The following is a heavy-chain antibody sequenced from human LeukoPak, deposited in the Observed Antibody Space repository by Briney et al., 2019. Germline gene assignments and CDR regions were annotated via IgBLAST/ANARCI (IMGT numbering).Heavy chain of an antibody. D-gene: IGHD2-2*01. J-gene: IGHJ5*02. CDR3: ARVYCSSTSCYAGWFDP. V-gene: IGHV1-8*03. CDR1: GYTFTSYD. Sequence: ASVKVSCKASGYTFTSYDINWVRQATGQGLEWMGWMNPNSGNTGYAQKFQGRVTITRNTSISTAYMELSSLRSEDTAVYYCARVYCSSTSCYAGWFDPWGQGTLVTVPS. CDR2: MNPNSGNT.